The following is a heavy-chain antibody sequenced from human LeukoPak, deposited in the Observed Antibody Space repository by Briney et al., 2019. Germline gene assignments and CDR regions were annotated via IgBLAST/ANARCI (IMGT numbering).Heavy chain of an antibody. J-gene: IGHJ4*02. CDR2: INTNTGNP. V-gene: IGHV7-4-1*02. CDR1: GYTFTSYA. Sequence: ASVKVSCKASGYTFTSYAMNWVRQAPGQGLEWMGWINTNTGNPTYAQGFTGRFVFSLDTSVSTAYLQISSLKAEDTAVYYCARGRVAGLVIDPSYFDYWGQGTLVTISS. D-gene: IGHD3-9*01. CDR3: ARGRVAGLVIDPSYFDY.